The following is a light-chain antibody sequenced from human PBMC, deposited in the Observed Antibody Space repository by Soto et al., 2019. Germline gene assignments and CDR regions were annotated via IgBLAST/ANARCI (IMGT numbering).Light chain of an antibody. V-gene: IGLV2-14*01. Sequence: QSALXQPASVSGSPGQAITISCTGTSTDVGGYNAVSWYQHHPGKAPKLIIYEVTHRPSGVSDRFSASKSGNTASLTISGPQAEDEADYYCNSFRVSHLYVFGTGTKVTV. CDR3: NSFRVSHLYV. CDR1: STDVGGYNA. CDR2: EVT. J-gene: IGLJ1*01.